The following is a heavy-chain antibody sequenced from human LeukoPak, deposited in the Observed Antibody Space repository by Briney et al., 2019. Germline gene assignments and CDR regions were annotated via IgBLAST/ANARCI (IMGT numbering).Heavy chain of an antibody. J-gene: IGHJ4*02. Sequence: GASVKLSCKVSGYTLTELSMHWVRQAPGKGLEWMGGFDPEDGETIYAQKFQGRVTMTEDTSTDTAYMELSSLRSEDTAVYYCATGVLSPLDEYYFDYWGQGTLVSVSS. CDR3: ATGVLSPLDEYYFDY. D-gene: IGHD2-8*02. CDR2: FDPEDGET. V-gene: IGHV1-24*01. CDR1: GYTLTELS.